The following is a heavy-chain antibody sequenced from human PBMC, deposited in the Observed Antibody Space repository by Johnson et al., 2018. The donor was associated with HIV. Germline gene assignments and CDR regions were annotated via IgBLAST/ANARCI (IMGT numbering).Heavy chain of an antibody. CDR3: TRGGRSIRYLGAFDI. CDR1: GFIFSSYG. J-gene: IGHJ3*02. V-gene: IGHV3-49*04. CDR2: IRSKGYGGTT. D-gene: IGHD3-9*01. Sequence: EVQLVESGGGLIQPGRSLRLFCAASGFIFSSYGMHWVRQAPGKGLECVGFIRSKGYGGTTESAASVTGRFTISRDDSKSVAYLQMNSLKTEDTAVYSCTRGGRSIRYLGAFDIWGQGTMVTVSS.